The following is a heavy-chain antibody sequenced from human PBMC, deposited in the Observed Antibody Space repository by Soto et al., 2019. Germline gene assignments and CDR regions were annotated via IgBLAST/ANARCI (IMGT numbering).Heavy chain of an antibody. V-gene: IGHV6-1*01. J-gene: IGHJ5*02. CDR2: TYYRSKWYN. D-gene: IGHD6-13*01. Sequence: SQTLSLTCVISGDSVSSNSAAWNWIRQSPSRGLEWLGRTYYRSKWYNDYAVSVKSRITINPDTSKNQFSLQLNSATPEDTAVYYCARDQMYSSTWYNWFDPWGQGTLVTVSS. CDR3: ARDQMYSSTWYNWFDP. CDR1: GDSVSSNSAA.